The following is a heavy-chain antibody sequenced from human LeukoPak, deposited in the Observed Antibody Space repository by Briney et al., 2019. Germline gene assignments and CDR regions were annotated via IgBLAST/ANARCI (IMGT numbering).Heavy chain of an antibody. D-gene: IGHD6-19*01. J-gene: IGHJ5*02. CDR1: GFAFNFYD. Sequence: GGSLRLSCAASGFAFNFYDMSWVRQPPGKGLQWVSTINANGINTYYADFVRGRFTIFRDNSKDNLYLQLNSLRAEDTAIYFCAKPIGGGLAVSAVGFDAWGQGTLVIVSS. CDR3: AKPIGGGLAVSAVGFDA. V-gene: IGHV3-23*01. CDR2: INANGINT.